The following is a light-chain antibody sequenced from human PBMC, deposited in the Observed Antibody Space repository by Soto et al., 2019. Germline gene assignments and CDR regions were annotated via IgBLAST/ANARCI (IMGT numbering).Light chain of an antibody. CDR3: HQHNNWPWT. Sequence: EIVLTQSPGTLSLSPGERATLSCRASQSVSSTYLAWYQHRPGQAPRVLIYGASTRATGFPARFSGSGSGTEFTLTIRSLQSEDSALYYCHQHNNWPWTFGQGTKVDIK. CDR2: GAS. V-gene: IGKV3-15*01. J-gene: IGKJ1*01. CDR1: QSVSSTY.